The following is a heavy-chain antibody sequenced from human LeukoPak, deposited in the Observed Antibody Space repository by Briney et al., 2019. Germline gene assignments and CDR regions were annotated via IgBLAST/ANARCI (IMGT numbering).Heavy chain of an antibody. J-gene: IGHJ5*02. V-gene: IGHV3-23*01. CDR3: ARDRDGSGSYPGPFDP. D-gene: IGHD3-10*01. CDR2: ISGSGGST. CDR1: GFTFSSYA. Sequence: GGSLRLSCAASGFTFSSYAMSWVRQAPGKGLEWVSAISGSGGSTYYADSVKGRFTISRDNSKNTLYLQMNSLRAEDTAVYYCARDRDGSGSYPGPFDPWGQGTLVTVSS.